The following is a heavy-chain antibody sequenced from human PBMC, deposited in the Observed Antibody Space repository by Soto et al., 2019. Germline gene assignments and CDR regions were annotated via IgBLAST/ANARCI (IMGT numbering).Heavy chain of an antibody. V-gene: IGHV3-21*01. D-gene: IGHD6-13*01. CDR1: GFTFSSYS. CDR3: ARHQGPAAGNYGMDV. Sequence: PGGSLRLSXAASGFTFSSYSMNWVRQAPGKGLEWVASISSSSSYIYYADSVKGRFTISRDKAKNSLFLQMSSLRAEDTALYYCARHQGPAAGNYGMDVWGRGTTVTVSS. CDR2: ISSSSSYI. J-gene: IGHJ6*02.